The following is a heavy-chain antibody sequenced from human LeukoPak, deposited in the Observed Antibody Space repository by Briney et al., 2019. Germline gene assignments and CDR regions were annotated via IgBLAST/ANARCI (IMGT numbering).Heavy chain of an antibody. CDR1: GFTFSSYE. D-gene: IGHD4-23*01. CDR2: ISGSDGTI. V-gene: IGHV3-48*03. CDR3: ARDKYGDNSNAFDI. J-gene: IGHJ3*02. Sequence: PGVSLRLSCAASGFTFSSYEMNWVRKAPGKGLEWVSYISGSDGTIHYADSVRGRFTISRDNAKGSLYLQMNSLRAEDTAVYYCARDKYGDNSNAFDIWGQGTLVTVSS.